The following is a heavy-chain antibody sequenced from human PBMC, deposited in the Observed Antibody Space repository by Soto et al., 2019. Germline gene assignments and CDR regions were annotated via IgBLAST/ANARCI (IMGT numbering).Heavy chain of an antibody. V-gene: IGHV4-59*01. D-gene: IGHD1-26*01. CDR3: ARDGLREPVDV. CDR2: IYYIGST. Sequence: SETLSLTCTVSGGSISNYYWSWIRQPPGKGLEWIGYIYYIGSTNYNPSLKSRVTISVDTSKNQFSLKLSSVTAADTAVYYCARDGLREPVDVWGQGILVTVSS. J-gene: IGHJ4*02. CDR1: GGSISNYY.